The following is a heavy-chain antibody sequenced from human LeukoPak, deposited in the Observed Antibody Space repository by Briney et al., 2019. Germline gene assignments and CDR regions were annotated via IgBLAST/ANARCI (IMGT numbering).Heavy chain of an antibody. CDR2: IKQDGSEK. Sequence: PGGSLRLSCATSGFTFVHYGLSWVRQAPGKGLEWVANIKQDGSEKYYVDSVKGRFTISRDNAKNSLYLQMNSLRAEDTAMYYCARDSAGNDYWGQGTLVTVSS. V-gene: IGHV3-7*01. CDR3: ARDSAGNDY. J-gene: IGHJ4*02. CDR1: GFTFVHYG. D-gene: IGHD6-13*01.